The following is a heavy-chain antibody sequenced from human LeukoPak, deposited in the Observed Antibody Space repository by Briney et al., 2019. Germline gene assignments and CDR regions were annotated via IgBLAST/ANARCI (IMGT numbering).Heavy chain of an antibody. V-gene: IGHV1-69*13. J-gene: IGHJ2*01. Sequence: SVKVSCKASGGTFSSFGISWVRQAPGQGLEWMGGIIPSIGSTNYAQRFQGRVTITADESTNTAYMELSSLRSDDTAVYYCARGGYHGAWCFDLWGRGTLVTVSS. CDR2: IIPSIGST. CDR1: GGTFSSFG. D-gene: IGHD2-2*01. CDR3: ARGGYHGAWCFDL.